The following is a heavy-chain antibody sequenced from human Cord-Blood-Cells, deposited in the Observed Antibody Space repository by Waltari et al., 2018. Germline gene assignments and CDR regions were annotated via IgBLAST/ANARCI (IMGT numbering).Heavy chain of an antibody. V-gene: IGHV4-34*01. CDR3: ARGDLTGYYYFDY. J-gene: IGHJ4*02. D-gene: IGHD3-9*01. Sequence: QVQLQQWGAGLLKPSETLSLTCAVYGGSFSGYYWSWIRQPPGKGLEWIGEINHSGSTNYNPSLKSRVTISVDTSKNQFSLKLSSVTAADTAVYYCARGDLTGYYYFDYWGQGTLVTVSS. CDR2: INHSGST. CDR1: GGSFSGYY.